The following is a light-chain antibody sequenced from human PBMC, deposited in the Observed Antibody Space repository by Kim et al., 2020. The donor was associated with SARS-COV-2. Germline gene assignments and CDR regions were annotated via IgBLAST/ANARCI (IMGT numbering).Light chain of an antibody. CDR3: LLSYSGARI. J-gene: IGLJ2*01. CDR2: DIS. Sequence: PGGTVTRPCGPSTGAVTSGHYPYWFQQKPGQAPRTLIYDISNKHSWVPARFSGSLLGGKAALTLSGAQPEDEAEYYCLLSYSGARIFGGGTQLTVL. V-gene: IGLV7-46*01. CDR1: TGAVTSGHY.